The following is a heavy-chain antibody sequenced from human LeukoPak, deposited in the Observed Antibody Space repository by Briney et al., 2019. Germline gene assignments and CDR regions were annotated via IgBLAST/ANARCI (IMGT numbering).Heavy chain of an antibody. Sequence: TGGSLRLSCAASGFTFDDYAMHWVRQAPGKGVEWVSGIRWYSDSIGYADSVKGLLTISRDKDKNSLYLQMNSLRAEDMALYYCAKDMGVAGTMGAFDIWGQGTMVTVSS. CDR2: IRWYSDSI. CDR3: AKDMGVAGTMGAFDI. CDR1: GFTFDDYA. J-gene: IGHJ3*02. V-gene: IGHV3-9*03. D-gene: IGHD6-19*01.